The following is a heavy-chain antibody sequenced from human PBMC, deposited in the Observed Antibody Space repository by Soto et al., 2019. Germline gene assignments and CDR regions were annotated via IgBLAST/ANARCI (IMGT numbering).Heavy chain of an antibody. CDR3: ARDWMGWYFDL. J-gene: IGHJ2*01. CDR2: IYYSGST. CDR1: GGSTSSAGYY. Sequence: QVQLQESGPGLVKPSQTLSLTCTVSGGSTSSAGYYWNWFRQHPGKGLEWIGYIYYSGSTYFNPSLKSRITISIDTSKNQFSLKLSSVTAADTAVYYCARDWMGWYFDLWGRGTLVTVSS. V-gene: IGHV4-31*03. D-gene: IGHD2-2*03.